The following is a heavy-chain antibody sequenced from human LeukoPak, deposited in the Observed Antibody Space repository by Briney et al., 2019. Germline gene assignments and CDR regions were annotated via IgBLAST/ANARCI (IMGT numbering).Heavy chain of an antibody. D-gene: IGHD4-17*01. CDR2: AFYTGSI. Sequence: SETLSLTCTVSGGSIRGHWWTWVRQPSGRGLEWIGDAFYTGSINYSPSLKSRLTLSLDTSRNLFSLDLRSVTAADTAIYYCARRNTADASIDFWGQGTLVSAS. J-gene: IGHJ4*02. V-gene: IGHV4-59*08. CDR1: GGSIRGHW. CDR3: ARRNTADASIDF.